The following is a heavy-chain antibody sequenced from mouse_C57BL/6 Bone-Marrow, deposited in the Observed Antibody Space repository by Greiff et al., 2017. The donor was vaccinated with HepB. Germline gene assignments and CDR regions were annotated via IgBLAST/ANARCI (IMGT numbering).Heavy chain of an antibody. J-gene: IGHJ3*01. CDR2: ISSGGDYI. CDR3: TRAPRGVGFAY. V-gene: IGHV5-9-1*02. D-gene: IGHD1-3*01. Sequence: EVHLVESGEGLVKPGGSLKLSCAASGFTFSSYAMSWVRQTPEKRLEWVAYISSGGDYIYYADTVKGRFTISRDNARNTLYLQMSSLKSEDTAMYYCTRAPRGVGFAYWGQGTLVTVSA. CDR1: GFTFSSYA.